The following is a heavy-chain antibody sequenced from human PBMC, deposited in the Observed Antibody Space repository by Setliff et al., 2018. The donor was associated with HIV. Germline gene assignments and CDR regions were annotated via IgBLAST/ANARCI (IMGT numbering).Heavy chain of an antibody. CDR3: AKQLSPHFYYYMDV. CDR2: IKTAASVT. CDR1: GFTFSSYR. Sequence: GGSLRLSCAASGFTFSSYRMHWVRQTPGKGLVWVARIKTAASVTSYADSVTGRFTISRDNARNTVYLQLNSLRVEDTAVYYCAKQLSPHFYYYMDVWGNGTTVTVSS. J-gene: IGHJ6*03. V-gene: IGHV3-74*01. D-gene: IGHD3-3*02.